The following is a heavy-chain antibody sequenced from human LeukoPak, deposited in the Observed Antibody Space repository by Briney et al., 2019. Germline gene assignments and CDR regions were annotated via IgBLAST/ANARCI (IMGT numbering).Heavy chain of an antibody. CDR3: ARFLSQTYQAALYYYYYYGMDV. V-gene: IGHV1-18*01. CDR2: ISAYNGKT. CDR1: GYTFTSYG. J-gene: IGHJ6*02. D-gene: IGHD3-16*02. Sequence: ASVKVSCKASGYTFTSYGISWVRQAPGQGLEWMGWISAYNGKTNYAQKLQGRVTMTTDTSTSTAYMELRSLRSDDTAVYYCARFLSQTYQAALYYYYYYGMDVWGQGTTVTVSS.